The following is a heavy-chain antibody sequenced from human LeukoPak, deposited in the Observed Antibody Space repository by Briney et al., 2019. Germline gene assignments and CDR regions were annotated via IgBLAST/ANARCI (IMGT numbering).Heavy chain of an antibody. D-gene: IGHD5-18*01. CDR1: GGSISGYY. CDR2: FYYTGST. J-gene: IGHJ4*02. V-gene: IGHV4-59*01. CDR3: ARSPQRGYIYGYLKHFDY. Sequence: SETLALTCNFSGGSISGYYWSWIRQPPGKGLEWIGYFYYTGSTNYNPSLKSRVTISVDTSKNQFSLKLISVTAADTAVYYCARSPQRGYIYGYLKHFDYWGQGTLVTVSS.